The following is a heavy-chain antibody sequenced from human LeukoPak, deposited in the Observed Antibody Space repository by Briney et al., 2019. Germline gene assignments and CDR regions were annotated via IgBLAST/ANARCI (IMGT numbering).Heavy chain of an antibody. CDR2: ISFDGSQK. CDR3: ARDSLIAARSSDAFDI. V-gene: IGHV3-30*02. CDR1: GFTFSNYG. Sequence: GGSLRLSCAASGFTFSNYGMHWVRQAPGKGLEWVALISFDGSQKYYADSVKGRFTISRDNSKNTLYLQMNSLRAEDTAVYYCARDSLIAARSSDAFDIWGQGTMVTVSS. D-gene: IGHD6-6*01. J-gene: IGHJ3*02.